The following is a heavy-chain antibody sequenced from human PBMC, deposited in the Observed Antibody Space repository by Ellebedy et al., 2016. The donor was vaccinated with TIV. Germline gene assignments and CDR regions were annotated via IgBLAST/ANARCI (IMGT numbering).Heavy chain of an antibody. CDR3: AREMVAPGPDDSYYGMDV. D-gene: IGHD2-15*01. J-gene: IGHJ6*02. V-gene: IGHV3-33*01. Sequence: GGSLRLSCAASGFTFMSFGIHWVRQAPGKGPEWVAVVWYDGNYQRVSDSVKGRFTISRDNSNNMVFLQMNSLKAEDTARYYCAREMVAPGPDDSYYGMDVWGQGTTVTVSS. CDR1: GFTFMSFG. CDR2: VWYDGNYQ.